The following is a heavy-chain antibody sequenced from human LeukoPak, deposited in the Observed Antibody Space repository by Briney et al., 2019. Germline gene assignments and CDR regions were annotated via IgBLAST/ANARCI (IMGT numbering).Heavy chain of an antibody. Sequence: ASVKVSCKASGYTFTSYYMHWVRQAPGQGLEWMGIINPSGGSTSYAQKFQGRVTMTRDMSTSTVYMELSSLRSGDTAVYYCARLGYCSSTSCYGAFDIWGQGTMVTVSS. D-gene: IGHD2-2*01. CDR3: ARLGYCSSTSCYGAFDI. CDR1: GYTFTSYY. CDR2: INPSGGST. J-gene: IGHJ3*02. V-gene: IGHV1-46*01.